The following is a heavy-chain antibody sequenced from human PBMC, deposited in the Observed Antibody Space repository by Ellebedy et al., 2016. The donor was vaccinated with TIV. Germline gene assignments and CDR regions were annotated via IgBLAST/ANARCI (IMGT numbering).Heavy chain of an antibody. Sequence: GESLKISCAASGFTFSSAAMSWVRQAPGKGLAWVSGISGSGGSTYYADSVKGRFTISRDNSKNTLYLQMNSLRAEDTAVYYCAKGSRLTGEFDYWGQGTLVTVSS. J-gene: IGHJ4*02. CDR2: ISGSGGST. CDR3: AKGSRLTGEFDY. V-gene: IGHV3-23*01. CDR1: GFTFSSAA. D-gene: IGHD1-20*01.